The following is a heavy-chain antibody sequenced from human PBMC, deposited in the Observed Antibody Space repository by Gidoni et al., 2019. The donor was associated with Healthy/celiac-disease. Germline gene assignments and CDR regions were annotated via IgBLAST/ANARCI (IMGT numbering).Heavy chain of an antibody. V-gene: IGHV3-9*01. J-gene: IGHJ4*02. Sequence: EVQLVESGGGLVQHGRSLRLSCAASGSTLDDYAMPWVRQAPGKGLAWVSGISWNSGSIGYADAVKGRFTISRDNAKNSLYLQMNSLRAEDTALYYCAKDNYGDYGGPFDYWGQGTLVTVSS. CDR2: ISWNSGSI. CDR1: GSTLDDYA. D-gene: IGHD4-17*01. CDR3: AKDNYGDYGGPFDY.